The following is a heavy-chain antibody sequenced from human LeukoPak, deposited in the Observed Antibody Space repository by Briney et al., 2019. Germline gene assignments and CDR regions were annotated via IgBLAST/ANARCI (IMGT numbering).Heavy chain of an antibody. Sequence: PSETLSLTCTVSGGSISSYYWSWIRQPPGKGLEWIGEINHSGSTNYNPSLKSRVTISVDTSKNQFSLKLSSVTAADTAVYYCARLVVRGVLKYYYYMDVWGKGTTVTISS. CDR3: ARLVVRGVLKYYYYMDV. V-gene: IGHV4-34*01. D-gene: IGHD3-10*01. J-gene: IGHJ6*03. CDR2: INHSGST. CDR1: GGSISSYY.